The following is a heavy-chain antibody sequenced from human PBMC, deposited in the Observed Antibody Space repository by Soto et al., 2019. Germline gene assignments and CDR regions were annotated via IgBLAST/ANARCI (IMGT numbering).Heavy chain of an antibody. D-gene: IGHD3-22*01. CDR3: AASPEWSYALIQLVITTFGFY. V-gene: IGHV1-69*01. CDR1: GGTFSSYA. CDR2: ITPVFGAT. J-gene: IGHJ4*02. Sequence: QVRLVQSGAEVKKPGSSVKVSCKASGGTFSSYAFSWVRQAPGQGLEWMGGITPVFGATNYAQRFQGRVTITADAATSTVYMELSSLRSEDTAVYYCAASPEWSYALIQLVITTFGFYWCQGTLVTVSP.